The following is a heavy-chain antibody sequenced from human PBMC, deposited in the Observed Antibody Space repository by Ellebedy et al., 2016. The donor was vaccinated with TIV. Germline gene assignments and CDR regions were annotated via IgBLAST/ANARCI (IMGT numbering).Heavy chain of an antibody. J-gene: IGHJ4*02. CDR3: ARVVLRYCDWLLYEFAY. CDR1: GGTFSSYA. CDR2: IIPIFGTA. D-gene: IGHD3-9*01. Sequence: SVKVSCXASGGTFSSYAISWVRQAPGQGLEWMGGIIPIFGTANYAQKFQGRVTITADESTSTAYMELSSLRSKDTAVYYCARVVLRYCDWLLYEFAYWGQGTLVTVSS. V-gene: IGHV1-69*13.